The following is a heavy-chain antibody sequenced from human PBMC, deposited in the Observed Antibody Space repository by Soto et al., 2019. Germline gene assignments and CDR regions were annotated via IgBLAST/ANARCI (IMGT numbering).Heavy chain of an antibody. CDR2: ISGDGVTT. CDR3: AREYYGLLTGYYTDY. Sequence: DVQLVESGGDLVQRGGSLRLSCAASGFPFSSYWMHWVRHTPGKGLDWVARISGDGVTTYYADSVTGRFTVSRDNAKNTLSLQISGLRAEDTAVYYCAREYYGLLTGYYTDYWGQGTLGSVSS. J-gene: IGHJ4*02. CDR1: GFPFSSYW. D-gene: IGHD3-9*01. V-gene: IGHV3-74*01.